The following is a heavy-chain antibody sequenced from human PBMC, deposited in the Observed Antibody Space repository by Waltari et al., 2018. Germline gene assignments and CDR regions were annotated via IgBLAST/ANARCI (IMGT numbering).Heavy chain of an antibody. CDR2: IDYRGRT. D-gene: IGHD3-9*01. Sequence: QVQLPESGPGLVKPSETLSLTCTVSGGSISSSYWRWIRQPPGQGLEWIGYIDYRGRTKSNPAPKSGVTIPVDTSKNQFALKRSSVTAADTAVYYCARLGTYYDILTGYSRPGWAFDIWGQGTMVTVSS. CDR3: ARLGTYYDILTGYSRPGWAFDI. CDR1: GGSISSSY. J-gene: IGHJ3*02. V-gene: IGHV4-59*01.